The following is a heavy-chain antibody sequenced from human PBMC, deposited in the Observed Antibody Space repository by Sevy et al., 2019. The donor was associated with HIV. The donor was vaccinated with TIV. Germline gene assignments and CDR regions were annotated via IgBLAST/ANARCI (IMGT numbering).Heavy chain of an antibody. Sequence: GGSLRLSCEASGFTFSKYSMSWVRQAPGKGLEWVSTFSFGCGRINYADSVKGRFTISRDDSKNTLYLQMNSLRAEDTAVYYCARAGCTKPNDYWGQGTLVTVSS. CDR2: FSFGCGRI. D-gene: IGHD2-8*01. V-gene: IGHV3-23*01. J-gene: IGHJ4*02. CDR3: ARAGCTKPNDY. CDR1: GFTFSKYS.